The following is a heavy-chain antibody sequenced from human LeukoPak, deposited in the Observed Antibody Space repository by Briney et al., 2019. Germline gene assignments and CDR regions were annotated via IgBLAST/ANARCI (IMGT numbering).Heavy chain of an antibody. D-gene: IGHD3-9*01. CDR1: GFTFSSYS. CDR3: ARDWVDISTGYYYYGMDV. Sequence: PGGSLRLSCAASGFTFSSYSMNWVRQAPGKGLEWVSSISSSSSYTYYADSVKGRFTISRDNAKNSLYLQMNSLRAEDTAVYYCARDWVDISTGYYYYGMDVWGKGTTVTVSS. J-gene: IGHJ6*04. CDR2: ISSSSSYT. V-gene: IGHV3-21*01.